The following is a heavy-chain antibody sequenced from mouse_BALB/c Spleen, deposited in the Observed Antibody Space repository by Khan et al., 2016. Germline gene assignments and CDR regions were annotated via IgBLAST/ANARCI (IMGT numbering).Heavy chain of an antibody. CDR2: IDPSSGAE. CDR3: ARWSSYFDY. Sequence: QVQLKESGPELVRPGASVKMSCKASGYAFTTYWIHWVKQRPGQGLEWIGMIDPSSGAERFIQKFNDKATLHVDRSSKTAYMHNSSLTSEDSAVYYCARWSSYFDYWGQGSTLTVSS. V-gene: IGHV1S127*01. J-gene: IGHJ2*01. CDR1: GYAFTTYW.